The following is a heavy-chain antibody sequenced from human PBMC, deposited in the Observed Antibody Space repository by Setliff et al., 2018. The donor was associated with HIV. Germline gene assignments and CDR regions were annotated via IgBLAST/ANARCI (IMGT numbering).Heavy chain of an antibody. V-gene: IGHV1-69*10. J-gene: IGHJ3*02. Sequence: SVKVSCKASGDTFSSYAISWVRQAPGQGLEWMGGIIPILGIANYAQKFQDRVTITADKSTDTAYMELSSLTSDDTAVYFCARGSMSMVMFILVSAFDIWGQGTLVTVSS. D-gene: IGHD2-21*01. CDR2: IIPILGIA. CDR3: ARGSMSMVMFILVSAFDI. CDR1: GDTFSSYA.